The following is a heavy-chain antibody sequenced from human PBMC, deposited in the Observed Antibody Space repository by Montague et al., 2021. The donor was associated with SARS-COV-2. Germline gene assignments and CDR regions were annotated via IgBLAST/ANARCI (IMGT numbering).Heavy chain of an antibody. Sequence: SETLSLTCAVHGGSFSTYSWNWIRQPPGKGLEWIWEIHHGGSTNYNPSLKSRVTISADTSKNQFSLKLTSVAAADTAVYYCARLGDGVVPSPILGVGPYYSYDYMGVWGKGTTVTVSS. CDR1: GGSFSTYS. CDR2: IHHGGST. CDR3: ARLGDGVVPSPILGVGPYYSYDYMGV. J-gene: IGHJ6*03. D-gene: IGHD3-10*01. V-gene: IGHV4-34*01.